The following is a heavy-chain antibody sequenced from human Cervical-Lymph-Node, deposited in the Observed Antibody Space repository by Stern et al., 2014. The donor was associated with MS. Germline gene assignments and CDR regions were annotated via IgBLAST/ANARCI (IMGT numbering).Heavy chain of an antibody. CDR2: IFPGGSDI. CDR3: ARQRYFDY. V-gene: IGHV5-51*01. J-gene: IGHJ4*02. CDR1: GYTFTSYW. Sequence: MQLVQSGPEVKRPGESLKISCQASGYTFTSYWIGWVRQMPGKGLEWIAIIFPGGSDIRYSPSFQGQVTISADKSSSTASLQWNNLKASDTAIYYCARQRYFDYWGQGTLVTVSS.